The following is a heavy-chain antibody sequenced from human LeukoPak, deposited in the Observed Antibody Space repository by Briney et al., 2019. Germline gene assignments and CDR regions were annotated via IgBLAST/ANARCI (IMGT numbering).Heavy chain of an antibody. CDR3: ARAPGGPRPGNWFDP. V-gene: IGHV3-21*01. CDR1: GFTFSFYT. CDR2: ISSDYI. D-gene: IGHD2-15*01. J-gene: IGHJ5*02. Sequence: GGSLELSCAVSGFTFSFYTINWVRQTPGKGLEWVSSISSDYIYYAESVRGRFTVSRDNAKNSLYLQMNSLSAEDTAIYYCARAPGGPRPGNWFDPWGQGTLVTVSS.